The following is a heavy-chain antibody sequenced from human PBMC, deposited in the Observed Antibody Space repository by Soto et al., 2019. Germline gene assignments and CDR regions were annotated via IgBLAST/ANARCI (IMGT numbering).Heavy chain of an antibody. CDR3: ATRFDGFGSYEY. Sequence: KTSETLSLTCAVSGGSISSSNWWTWVRQPPGKGLEWIGEIYHSGSTNYIPSLKSRVTISVDKSKNQFSLKLTSVTAADTAVYYCATRFDGFGSYEYWGQGTLVTVSS. D-gene: IGHD3-10*01. V-gene: IGHV4-4*02. CDR1: GGSISSSNW. CDR2: IYHSGST. J-gene: IGHJ4*02.